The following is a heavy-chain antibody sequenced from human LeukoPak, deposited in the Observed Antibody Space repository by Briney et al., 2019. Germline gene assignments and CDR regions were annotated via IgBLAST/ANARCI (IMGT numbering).Heavy chain of an antibody. CDR2: IIPILGIA. D-gene: IGHD6-13*01. V-gene: IGHV1-69*04. CDR3: ARDFAVRAAAGPSDY. CDR1: GGTFSSYA. Sequence: ASVKVSCKASGGTFSSYAISWVRQAPGQGLERMGRIIPILGIANYAQKFQGRVTITADKSTSTAYMELSSLRSEDTAVYYCARDFAVRAAAGPSDYWGQGTLVTVSS. J-gene: IGHJ4*02.